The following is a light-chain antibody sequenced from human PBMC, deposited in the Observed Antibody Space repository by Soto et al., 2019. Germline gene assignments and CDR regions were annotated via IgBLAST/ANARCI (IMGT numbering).Light chain of an antibody. CDR3: SSYTSSSTLDWV. V-gene: IGLV2-14*01. J-gene: IGLJ3*02. CDR1: SSDVGGYNY. CDR2: DVS. Sequence: QSVLTQPASVSGSPGQSITISCTGTSSDVGGYNYVSWYQQHPGKAPKRMIYDVSNRPTGVSNRCSGSKSGNTASLTISGLQAEDEADYYSSSYTSSSTLDWVFGGGTKLTVL.